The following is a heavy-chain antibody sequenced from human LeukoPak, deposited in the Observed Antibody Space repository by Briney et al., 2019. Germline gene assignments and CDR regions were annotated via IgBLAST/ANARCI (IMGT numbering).Heavy chain of an antibody. Sequence: GASVKVSCKASGYTFTSYDINWVRQATGQGPEGMGWMNPSSGNTGYAQRFQGRVTMTRDTSITTAYLELSSLRSEDTAVYYCASHTYYYSSGSFAYWGQGTLVTVSS. CDR1: GYTFTSYD. CDR3: ASHTYYYSSGSFAY. V-gene: IGHV1-8*01. D-gene: IGHD3-10*01. J-gene: IGHJ4*02. CDR2: MNPSSGNT.